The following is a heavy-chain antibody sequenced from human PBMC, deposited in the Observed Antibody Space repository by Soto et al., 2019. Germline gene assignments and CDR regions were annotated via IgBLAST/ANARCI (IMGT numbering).Heavy chain of an antibody. CDR2: MYHSGGT. CDR1: GVSISSSRW. CDR3: ARCLHCSNGGRFDP. D-gene: IGHD2-8*01. J-gene: IGHJ5*02. Sequence: QVQLQESGPGLVAPSGTLSVTCAVSGVSISSSRWCTWLRQAPGKGLEWIGGMYHSGGTTSNPSLQNRVTITVDNTKNHLSRTLTSVTAADTTVYYCARCLHCSNGGRFDPWGQGALVTVSS. V-gene: IGHV4-4*02.